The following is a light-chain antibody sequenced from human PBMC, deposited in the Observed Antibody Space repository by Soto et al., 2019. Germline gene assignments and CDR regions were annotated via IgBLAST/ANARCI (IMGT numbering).Light chain of an antibody. V-gene: IGLV1-40*01. J-gene: IGLJ1*01. CDR1: SSNLGAGYD. CDR2: GNR. CDR3: TSSTTGSLYV. Sequence: QSVLTQPPSVSGAPGQRVTLSCTGNSSNLGAGYDVHWYQQLPGAAPKLVIFGNRNRPSGVPERFSGSKSGNTASLTISGLQAEDEADYFCTSSTTGSLYVFGTGTKVTVL.